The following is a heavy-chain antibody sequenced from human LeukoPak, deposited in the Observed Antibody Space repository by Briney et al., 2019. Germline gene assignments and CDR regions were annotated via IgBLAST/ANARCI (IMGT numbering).Heavy chain of an antibody. CDR3: AKDGYDSSGYYYGDY. CDR1: GFTFSSYA. Sequence: GGSLRLSCAASGFTFSSYAMSWVRQAPGKGLEWVSAISGSGGSTYYADSVKGRFTISRDNSKNTLYLQMNSLRAEDAAVYYCAKDGYDSSGYYYGDYWGQGTLVTVSS. J-gene: IGHJ4*02. CDR2: ISGSGGST. V-gene: IGHV3-23*01. D-gene: IGHD3-22*01.